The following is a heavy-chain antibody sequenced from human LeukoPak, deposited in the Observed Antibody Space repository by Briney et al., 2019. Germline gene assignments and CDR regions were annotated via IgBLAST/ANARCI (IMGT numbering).Heavy chain of an antibody. CDR3: AKDLGGTYFDY. V-gene: IGHV3-30*18. CDR2: ISFDGSDK. J-gene: IGHJ4*02. Sequence: GGSLRLSCAASGFTLSSYGMHWVRQAPGKGLEWVAVISFDGSDKYYADSVTGRFTISRDDSKNMLYLQMNSLRAEDTAVYYCAKDLGGTYFDYWGQGTLVTVSS. CDR1: GFTLSSYG. D-gene: IGHD1-26*01.